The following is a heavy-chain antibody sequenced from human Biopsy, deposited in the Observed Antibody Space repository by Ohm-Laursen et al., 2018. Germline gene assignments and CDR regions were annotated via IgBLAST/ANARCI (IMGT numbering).Heavy chain of an antibody. J-gene: IGHJ2*01. CDR3: ASAGYNPDWNFDL. Sequence: GTLSLTCIVSGGPIDSYYWSWIRQPPGKALEWIGYIYFTGRTSYNPSLKRRVTISVNTSKKQFSLRLSFVTAADTAVYYCASAGYNPDWNFDLWGRGTRVTVSS. CDR1: GGPIDSYY. CDR2: IYFTGRT. D-gene: IGHD5-24*01. V-gene: IGHV4-59*12.